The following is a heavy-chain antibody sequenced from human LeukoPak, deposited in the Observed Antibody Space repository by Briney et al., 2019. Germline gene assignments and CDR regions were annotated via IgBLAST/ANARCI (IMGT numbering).Heavy chain of an antibody. V-gene: IGHV3-23*01. CDR3: ARGVASRWGAFDI. CDR2: ISGSGGST. CDR1: GFTFSSYG. Sequence: GGSLRLSCAASGFTFSSYGMSWVRQAPGKGLEWVSAISGSGGSTYYADSVKGRFTISRDNARNSLYLQMNSLRAEDTAVYYCARGVASRWGAFDIWGQGTMVTVSS. J-gene: IGHJ3*02. D-gene: IGHD3-3*01.